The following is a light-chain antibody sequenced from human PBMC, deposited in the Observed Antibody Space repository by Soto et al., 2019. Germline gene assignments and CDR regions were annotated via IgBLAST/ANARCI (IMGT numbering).Light chain of an antibody. V-gene: IGKV3D-15*01. CDR1: QSVASS. J-gene: IGKJ4*01. CDR3: QQYNNWPLA. Sequence: EIMMTQSPATLSVSPGERVTLSCRAGQSVASSLAWYQQKPGQAPRLLIYGASTRATGIPARFRGSGSGTEFTLTISSLQSEDFAVYYCQQYNNWPLAFGGGTKVQLK. CDR2: GAS.